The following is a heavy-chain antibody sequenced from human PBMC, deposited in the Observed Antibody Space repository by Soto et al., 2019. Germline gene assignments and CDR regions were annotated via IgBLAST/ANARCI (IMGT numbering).Heavy chain of an antibody. J-gene: IGHJ4*02. D-gene: IGHD3-10*01. V-gene: IGHV3-23*01. Sequence: GGSLRLSCAASGFTFSSYAMSWVRQAPGKGLEWVSAISGSGGSTYYADSVKGRFTISRDNSKNTLYLQMNSLRAEDTAVYYCAKALLGFGEYYSDCWGQGTLVTVSS. CDR2: ISGSGGST. CDR3: AKALLGFGEYYSDC. CDR1: GFTFSSYA.